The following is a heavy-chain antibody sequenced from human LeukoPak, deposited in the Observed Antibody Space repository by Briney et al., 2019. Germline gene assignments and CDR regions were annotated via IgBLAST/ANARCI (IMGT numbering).Heavy chain of an antibody. CDR2: IMPIFGTA. CDR3: VRGRHIVATSYSFYFMDI. CDR1: GGTFSSYA. V-gene: IGHV1-69*01. J-gene: IGHJ6*03. Sequence: ASVKVSCRASGGTFSSYAVSWVRQAPGQGLEWMGEIMPIFGTADYAQRFEGRVTLTADVSTSTADMEMRSLRSEDTAIYYCVRGRHIVATSYSFYFMDIWGKGTTVIVSS. D-gene: IGHD5-12*01.